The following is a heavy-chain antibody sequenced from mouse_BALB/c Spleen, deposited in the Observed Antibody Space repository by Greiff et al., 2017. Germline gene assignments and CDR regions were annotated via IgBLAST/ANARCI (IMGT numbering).Heavy chain of an antibody. J-gene: IGHJ3*01. Sequence: EVKLVESGGGLVQPGGSLKLSCAASGFTFSSYTMSWVRQTPEKRLEWVAYISNGGGSTYYPDTVKGRFTISRDNAKNTLYLQMSSLKSEDTAMYYCARIYDGYYVWFAYWGQGTLVTVSA. CDR2: ISNGGGST. CDR3: ARIYDGYYVWFAY. V-gene: IGHV5-12-2*01. D-gene: IGHD2-3*01. CDR1: GFTFSSYT.